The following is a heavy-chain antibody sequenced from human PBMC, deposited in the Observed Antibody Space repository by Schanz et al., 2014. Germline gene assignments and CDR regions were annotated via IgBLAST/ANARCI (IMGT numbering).Heavy chain of an antibody. CDR3: AREDMLRGIRAFDI. D-gene: IGHD3-10*01. CDR2: ISRSSSSI. J-gene: IGHJ3*02. CDR1: GFTFSSYS. V-gene: IGHV3-21*01. Sequence: EVQLLESGGALEQPGGSLRLSCAASGFTFSSYSMNWVRQAPGKGLEWVSSISRSSSSIYYADSVKGRFTISRDNPKNSLYLQMNSLRVEDTAVYYCAREDMLRGIRAFDIWGQGTMVTVSS.